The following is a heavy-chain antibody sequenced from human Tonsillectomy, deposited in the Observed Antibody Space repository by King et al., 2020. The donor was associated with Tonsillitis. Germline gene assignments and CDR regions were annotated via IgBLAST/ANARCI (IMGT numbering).Heavy chain of an antibody. J-gene: IGHJ4*02. CDR3: AKEWQLGY. V-gene: IGHV3-30*18. D-gene: IGHD6-13*01. CDR2: ISYDGSNK. Sequence: VQLVESGGGVVQPERSLRLSCAASGFTFSSYGMHWVRQAPGKGLEWVEVISYDGSNKYYADSVKGRFTISRDNSKNTLYLQMNSLRAEDTAVYYCAKEWQLGYWGQGTLVTVSS. CDR1: GFTFSSYG.